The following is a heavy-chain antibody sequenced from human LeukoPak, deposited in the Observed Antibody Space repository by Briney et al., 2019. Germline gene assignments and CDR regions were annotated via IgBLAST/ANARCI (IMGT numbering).Heavy chain of an antibody. Sequence: SETLSLTCTVSGGSVSSDSYYWSWVRQPPGEGLEWIGEIYHSGSTNYNPSLKSRVIISVDKSNNQFSLKLSSVTAADTALYYCARPGRGGAFDIWGQGTMVTVSS. J-gene: IGHJ3*02. CDR2: IYHSGST. CDR1: GGSVSSDSYY. CDR3: ARPGRGGAFDI. V-gene: IGHV4-4*02. D-gene: IGHD1-1*01.